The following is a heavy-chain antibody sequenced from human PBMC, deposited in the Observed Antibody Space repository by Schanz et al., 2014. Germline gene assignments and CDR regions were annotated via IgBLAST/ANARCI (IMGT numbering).Heavy chain of an antibody. CDR2: ISSGGNP. J-gene: IGHJ4*02. CDR3: AKDPRGDKNDRAYYLDY. Sequence: EVHLLDSGGGLVQPGGSLRLSCAASGFTFSSYAMSWVRQAPGEGLEWVSSISSGGNPYYANSVKGRFGISRDNSENTLYLQMSSLRVEDTAVYYCAKDPRGDKNDRAYYLDYWGQGTLVSVSS. V-gene: IGHV3-23*01. CDR1: GFTFSSYA. D-gene: IGHD3-10*01.